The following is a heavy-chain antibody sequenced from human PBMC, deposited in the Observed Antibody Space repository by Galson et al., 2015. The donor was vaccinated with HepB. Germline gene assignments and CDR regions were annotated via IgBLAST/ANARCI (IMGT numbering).Heavy chain of an antibody. D-gene: IGHD1-26*01. CDR3: ARKKWDGGWSIXXXYFAG. J-gene: IGHJ4*02. V-gene: IGHV3-23*01. CDR1: GFAXXXHA. CDR2: ISGSGGTT. Sequence: SLRLSCAASGFAXXXHAXXXXRQAXXKGLEXXXXISGSGGTTYYADSVKGRFTISRDNSKNTLYLQMNSLRAEDTAVYYCARKKWDGGWSIXXXYFAGGGQGALXXVSP.